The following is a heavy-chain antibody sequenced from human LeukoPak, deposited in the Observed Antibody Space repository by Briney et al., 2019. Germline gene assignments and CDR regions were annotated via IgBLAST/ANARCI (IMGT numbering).Heavy chain of an antibody. Sequence: SETLSLTCTVSGGFISNFYWNWIRQPPGKGLEWIGYIYYSGSTNYNPSLKSRVTISVDTSKNQFSLKLSSVTAADTAVYYCARDGSVGFGESRPHFDYWGQGTLVTVSS. V-gene: IGHV4-59*01. CDR3: ARDGSVGFGESRPHFDY. CDR1: GGFISNFY. D-gene: IGHD3-10*01. CDR2: IYYSGST. J-gene: IGHJ4*02.